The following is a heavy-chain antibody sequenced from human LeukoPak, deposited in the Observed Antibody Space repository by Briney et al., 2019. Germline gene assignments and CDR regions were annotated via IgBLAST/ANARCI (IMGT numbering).Heavy chain of an antibody. CDR1: GGSVSSSNYY. CDR2: IYYSGTT. J-gene: IGHJ4*02. Sequence: PSETLSLTCTVSGGSVSSSNYYWSWIRQPPGKGLEWIGYIYYSGTTNYNPSLKSRVTISVDTSENQFSLKLSSVTAADTAVYYCARFGKPYDVTSSFDYWGQGTLVTVSS. V-gene: IGHV4-61*01. D-gene: IGHD3-3*01. CDR3: ARFGKPYDVTSSFDY.